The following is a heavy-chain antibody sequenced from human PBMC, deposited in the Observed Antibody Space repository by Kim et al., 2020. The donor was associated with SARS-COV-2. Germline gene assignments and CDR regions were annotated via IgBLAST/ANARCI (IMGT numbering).Heavy chain of an antibody. J-gene: IGHJ4*02. Sequence: STPSIKGRVTISLDTSKNQISLKLTSVTAADTAVYYCARDPVAAYGHFDYWGQGSLVTVSS. V-gene: IGHV4-59*01. CDR3: ARDPVAAYGHFDY. D-gene: IGHD4-17*01.